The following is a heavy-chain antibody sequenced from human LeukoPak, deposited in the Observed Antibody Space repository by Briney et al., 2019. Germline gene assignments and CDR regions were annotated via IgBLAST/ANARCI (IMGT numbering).Heavy chain of an antibody. V-gene: IGHV4-61*02. CDR3: AREGHDYYDSGAYYTYYFDY. D-gene: IGHD3-22*01. CDR1: GGSISSSSYY. J-gene: IGHJ4*02. Sequence: SETLSLTCTVSGGSISSSSYYWSWIRQPAGKGLEWIGRIYTSGSTNYNPSLESRVTISVDTSKNQFSLKLSSVTAADTAVYHCAREGHDYYDSGAYYTYYFDYWGQGTLVTVSS. CDR2: IYTSGST.